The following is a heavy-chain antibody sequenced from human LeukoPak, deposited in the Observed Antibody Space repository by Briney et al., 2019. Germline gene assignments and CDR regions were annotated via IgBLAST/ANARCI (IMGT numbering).Heavy chain of an antibody. CDR1: GYTFTSYG. CDR3: ATNRRIRFLEWLLSLDY. V-gene: IGHV1-18*01. Sequence: ASVKVSCKASGYTFTSYGISWVRQAPGQGLEWMGWISGYNGKTNYAQKPQGRVTMTTDTSTSTAYMELRSLRSEDTAVYYCATNRRIRFLEWLLSLDYWGQGTLVTVSS. D-gene: IGHD3-3*01. J-gene: IGHJ4*02. CDR2: ISGYNGKT.